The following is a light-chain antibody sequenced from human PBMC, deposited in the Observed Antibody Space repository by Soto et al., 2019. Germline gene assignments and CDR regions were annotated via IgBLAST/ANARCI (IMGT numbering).Light chain of an antibody. J-gene: IGLJ2*01. Sequence: QSALTQPASVSGSPGQSITISCTGTSSDVGGYNYVSWYQQHPGKAPKLMIYDVSNRPSGVSNRFSGSKSGNTASLTISGLQAEDEAEYYCSSYTCSSTLVVFGGGTKLTVL. CDR2: DVS. V-gene: IGLV2-14*01. CDR1: SSDVGGYNY. CDR3: SSYTCSSTLVV.